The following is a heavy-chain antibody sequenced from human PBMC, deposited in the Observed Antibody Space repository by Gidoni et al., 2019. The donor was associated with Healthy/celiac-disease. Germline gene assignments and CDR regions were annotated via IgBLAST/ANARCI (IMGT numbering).Heavy chain of an antibody. CDR2: IYRGGST. Sequence: EVQLVESGGGLIQPGWSLLLSCSASGFPFSSNYMSWVRQSAVKGLEWASVIYRGGSTYDADSVKCLFNIYRDNSKNTLYLQMNSLRAEDTAVYYCARGRGIQLWIFDYWSQGTLVTVSS. CDR1: GFPFSSNY. V-gene: IGHV3-53*01. J-gene: IGHJ4*02. CDR3: ARGRGIQLWIFDY. D-gene: IGHD5-18*01.